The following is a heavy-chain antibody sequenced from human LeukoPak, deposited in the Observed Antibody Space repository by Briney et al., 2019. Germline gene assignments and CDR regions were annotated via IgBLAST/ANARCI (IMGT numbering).Heavy chain of an antibody. D-gene: IGHD6-19*01. J-gene: IGHJ6*02. CDR3: ARSSGWYFDHYYGMDV. CDR1: GGSISSGGYS. V-gene: IGHV4-30-2*01. Sequence: SETLSLTCAVSGGSISSGGYSWSWIRQPPGKGLEWIGYIYHSGSTNYNPSLKSRVTISVDTSKNQFSLKLSSVTAADTAVYYCARSSGWYFDHYYGMDVWGQGTTVTVSS. CDR2: IYHSGST.